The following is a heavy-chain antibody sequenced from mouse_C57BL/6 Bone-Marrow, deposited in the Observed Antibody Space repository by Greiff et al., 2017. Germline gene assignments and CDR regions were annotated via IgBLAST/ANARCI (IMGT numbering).Heavy chain of an antibody. CDR2: ISSGGDYI. CDR3: TRDGGSPWYFDV. Sequence: EVQGVESGEGLVKPGGSLKLSCAASGFTFSSYAMSWVRQTPEKRLEWVAYISSGGDYIYYADTVKGRFTISRDNARNTLYLQRSSLKSEDTVMYYCTRDGGSPWYFDVLGTGTTVTVSS. V-gene: IGHV5-9-1*02. J-gene: IGHJ1*03. CDR1: GFTFSSYA. D-gene: IGHD1-1*02.